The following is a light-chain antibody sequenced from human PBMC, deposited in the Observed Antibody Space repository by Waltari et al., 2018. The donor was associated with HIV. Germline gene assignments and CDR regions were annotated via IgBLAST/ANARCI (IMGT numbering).Light chain of an antibody. CDR2: DAS. J-gene: IGKJ2*01. CDR1: QDISSD. CDR3: QQSYSMYT. Sequence: DIQMTQSPSPLSASVGDRVIITCRASQDISSDLNWYQQTAGQVPKLLIFDASSLQSGVPSRFIGSGSGTDFSLTISSLQPEDFATYYCQQSYSMYTFGQGTKLEIK. V-gene: IGKV1-39*01.